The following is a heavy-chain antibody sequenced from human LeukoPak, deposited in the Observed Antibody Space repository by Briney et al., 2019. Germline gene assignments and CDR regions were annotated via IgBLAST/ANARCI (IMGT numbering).Heavy chain of an antibody. CDR2: ISWNSGST. Sequence: PGGSLRLSXAASGFTFDDYAMHWVRQAPGKGMEWVSDISWNSGSTFYVDSVKGRFTISRDNAKNSLYLQMYSLRPEDMALYYCVRDVSLGFCSGGACSAHFDYWGQGTLVIVSS. V-gene: IGHV3-9*03. D-gene: IGHD2-15*01. CDR3: VRDVSLGFCSGGACSAHFDY. CDR1: GFTFDDYA. J-gene: IGHJ4*02.